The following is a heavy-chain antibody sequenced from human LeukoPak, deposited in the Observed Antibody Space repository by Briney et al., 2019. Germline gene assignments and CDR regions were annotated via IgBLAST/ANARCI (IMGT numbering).Heavy chain of an antibody. CDR2: IYYSGST. D-gene: IGHD2-15*01. J-gene: IGHJ4*02. V-gene: IGHV4-59*08. CDR3: ASSVVVVAPTNPGAGYYFDY. CDR1: GGSISSYY. Sequence: SETLSLTCTVSGGSISSYYWSWIRQPPGKGLECIGYIYYSGSTNYNPSLKSRVTISVDTSKNQFSLKLSSVTAADTAVYYCASSVVVVAPTNPGAGYYFDYWGQGTLVTVSS.